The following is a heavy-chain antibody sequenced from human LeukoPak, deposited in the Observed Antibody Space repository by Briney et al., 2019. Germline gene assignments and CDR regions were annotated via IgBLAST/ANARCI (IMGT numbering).Heavy chain of an antibody. V-gene: IGHV5-51*01. CDR1: GYSFTSYW. D-gene: IGHD5-18*01. J-gene: IGHJ4*02. CDR2: IYPGGSDT. Sequence: GESLKISCKGSGYSFTSYWIGWVRQMPGKGLEWMGIIYPGGSDTRYSPSFQGQVTTSADKSISTAYLQWSSLKASDTAMYYCARYGDYSYGYVGYWGQGTLVTVSS. CDR3: ARYGDYSYGYVGY.